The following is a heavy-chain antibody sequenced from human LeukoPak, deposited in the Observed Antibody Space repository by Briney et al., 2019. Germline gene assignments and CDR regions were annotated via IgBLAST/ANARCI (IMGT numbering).Heavy chain of an antibody. D-gene: IGHD2-2*01. Sequence: SGGSLRLSWAASGFTFSSYAMSWVRQAPGKGLEWVSAISGSGGSTYYADSVKGRFTISRDNSKNTLYLQMNSLRAEDTAVYYCAKGTPYIVVVPAAPRFDYWGQGTLVTVSS. V-gene: IGHV3-23*01. CDR1: GFTFSSYA. J-gene: IGHJ4*02. CDR2: ISGSGGST. CDR3: AKGTPYIVVVPAAPRFDY.